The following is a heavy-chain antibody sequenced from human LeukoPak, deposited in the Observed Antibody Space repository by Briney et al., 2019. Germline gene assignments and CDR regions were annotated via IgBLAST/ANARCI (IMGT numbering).Heavy chain of an antibody. J-gene: IGHJ5*02. V-gene: IGHV4-59*01. CDR2: IYYNGDT. CDR3: ARLTGYSPESWFDP. CDR1: GGSISTYY. Sequence: SETLSLTCTVSGGSISTYYWSWIRQPPGKGLEWIGYIYYNGDTKYNPSLKSRVTISVDTSKDQFSLRLRSVTAADTAVYYCARLTGYSPESWFDPWGQGTLVTVSS. D-gene: IGHD3-9*01.